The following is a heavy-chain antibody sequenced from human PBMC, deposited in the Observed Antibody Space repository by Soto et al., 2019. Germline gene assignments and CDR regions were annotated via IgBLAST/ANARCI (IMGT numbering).Heavy chain of an antibody. CDR2: VSHDGRNT. CDR1: GFTFSDYA. J-gene: IGHJ4*02. V-gene: IGHV3-30*18. D-gene: IGHD6-19*01. Sequence: VQLVESGGGVVQPGRSLRLSCAASGFTFSDYAMHWVRQAPGKGLEWVAVVSHDGRNTHYADSVKGRFTISRDSSKTTVSLEMTSLRAEATDVYYCAKGGRQWLVTSDFNYWGQGALVTVSS. CDR3: AKGGRQWLVTSDFNY.